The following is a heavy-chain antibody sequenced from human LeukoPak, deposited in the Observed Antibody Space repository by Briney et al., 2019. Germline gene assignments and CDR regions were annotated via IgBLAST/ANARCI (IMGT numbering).Heavy chain of an antibody. D-gene: IGHD3-3*01. CDR2: IYYSGNT. Sequence: PSETLSLTCTVSGGSISSSSYYWGWIRQPPGKGLEWIGSIYYSGNTYYNPSLKSRVTISVDTSKNHFSLNLNSVTAADTAMYYCARHAYYDFVTGLFDPWGQGTLVTVSS. J-gene: IGHJ5*02. CDR1: GGSISSSSYY. V-gene: IGHV4-39*01. CDR3: ARHAYYDFVTGLFDP.